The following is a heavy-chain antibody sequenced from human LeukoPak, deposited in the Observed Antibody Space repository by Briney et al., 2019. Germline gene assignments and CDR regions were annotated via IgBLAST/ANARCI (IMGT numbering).Heavy chain of an antibody. CDR3: ARFDVSPLGSSGYQDAFDI. D-gene: IGHD3-22*01. V-gene: IGHV4-39*01. Sequence: SETLSLTCTVSGGSISSSSYYWGWIRQPPGKGLEWIGSIYYSGSTYYNPSLKSRVTISVDTSKNQFSLKLSSVTAAGTAAYYCARFDVSPLGSSGYQDAFDIWGQGTMVTVSS. CDR1: GGSISSSSYY. J-gene: IGHJ3*02. CDR2: IYYSGST.